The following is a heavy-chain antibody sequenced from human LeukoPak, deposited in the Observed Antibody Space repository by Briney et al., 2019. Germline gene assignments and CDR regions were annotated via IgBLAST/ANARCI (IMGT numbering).Heavy chain of an antibody. Sequence: ASVKVSCKASGYTFTSYGISWVRQAPGQGLEWMGWISAYNGNTNYAQKLQGRATITTDTSTSTAYMELRSLRSDDTAVYYCAIIAVAGTVAFDIWGQGTMVTVSS. CDR2: ISAYNGNT. D-gene: IGHD6-19*01. CDR1: GYTFTSYG. V-gene: IGHV1-18*01. J-gene: IGHJ3*02. CDR3: AIIAVAGTVAFDI.